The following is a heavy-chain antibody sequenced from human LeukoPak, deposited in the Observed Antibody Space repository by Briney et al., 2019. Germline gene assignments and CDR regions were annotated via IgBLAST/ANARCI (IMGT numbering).Heavy chain of an antibody. J-gene: IGHJ4*02. CDR3: ARDAGWGRLDS. CDR1: GFTFSSYW. D-gene: IGHD3-16*01. CDR2: INSDGSST. V-gene: IGHV3-74*01. Sequence: GGSLRLSCAASGFTFSSYWMHWVRHASGKGLVWVSRINSDGSSTSYADSVKGRFTISRDNAKNTLYLQMNSLRVEDTGIYYCARDAGWGRLDSWGQGALVTVSS.